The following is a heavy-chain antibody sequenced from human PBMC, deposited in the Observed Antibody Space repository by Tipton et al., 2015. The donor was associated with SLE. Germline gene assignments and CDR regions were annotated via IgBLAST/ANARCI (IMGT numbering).Heavy chain of an antibody. CDR3: ARAWSGWYFAIDV. CDR2: IYYSGST. CDR1: GGSISSHY. V-gene: IGHV4-59*11. D-gene: IGHD6-19*01. Sequence: TLSLTCTVSGGSISSHYWSWIRQPPGKGLEWIGYIYYSGSTNYNPSLKSRVTISVDTSKNQFSLKLSSVTAADTGIYFCARAWSGWYFAIDVWGRGTTVTVSS. J-gene: IGHJ6*02.